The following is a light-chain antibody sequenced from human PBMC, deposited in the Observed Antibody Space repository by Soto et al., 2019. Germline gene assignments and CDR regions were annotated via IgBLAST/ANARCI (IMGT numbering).Light chain of an antibody. CDR1: QTVGTN. V-gene: IGKV3-15*01. Sequence: IVLTQSPDTLSLSPGERATLSCRASQTVGTNLAWYQQKPGQAPRLLIYGASPRASGIPARFSGSGSGTEFALTISSLQSEDFAVYYCQQYNNWPITFGQGTRLEI. CDR3: QQYNNWPIT. J-gene: IGKJ5*01. CDR2: GAS.